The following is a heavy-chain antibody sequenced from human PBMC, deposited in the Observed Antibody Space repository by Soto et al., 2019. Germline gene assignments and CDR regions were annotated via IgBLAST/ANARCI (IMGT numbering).Heavy chain of an antibody. V-gene: IGHV1-69*01. CDR3: ARDPERDFGGYYGMDV. CDR1: GGTFSSYA. J-gene: IGHJ6*01. Sequence: VSCKASGGTFSSYAISWVRQAPGQGLEWMGGIIPIFGTANYAQKFQGRVTITADESTSTAYMELSSLRSEDTAVYYCARDPERDFGGYYGMDVWGQGTTVTVSS. CDR2: IIPIFGTA. D-gene: IGHD3-3*01.